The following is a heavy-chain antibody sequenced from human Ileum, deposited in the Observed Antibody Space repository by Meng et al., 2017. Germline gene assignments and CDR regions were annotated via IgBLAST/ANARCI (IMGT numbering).Heavy chain of an antibody. Sequence: GSLRLSCAVSGDSVSSGHWWSWVRQPPGKGLEWIGEIHHSGSTNYNPSLKSRVTISVDKSNNQFSLNLNSVTAADTAVYYCARSPGWWYLDFWGRGTPVTVSS. D-gene: IGHD1-1*01. CDR3: ARSPGWWYLDF. J-gene: IGHJ2*01. CDR1: GDSVSSGHW. V-gene: IGHV4-4*02. CDR2: IHHSGST.